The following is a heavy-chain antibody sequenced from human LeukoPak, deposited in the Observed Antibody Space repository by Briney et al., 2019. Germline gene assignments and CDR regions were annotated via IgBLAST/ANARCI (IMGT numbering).Heavy chain of an antibody. CDR3: ARGRRQWLIYDAFDI. D-gene: IGHD6-19*01. CDR1: GGSFSGYY. V-gene: IGHV4-34*01. CDR2: INHSGST. Sequence: SETLSLTCAVSGGSFSGYYWSWIRQPPGKGLEWIGEINHSGSTNYNPSLKSRVTISVDTSKNQFSLKLSSVTAADTAVYYCARGRRQWLIYDAFDIWGQGTMVTVSS. J-gene: IGHJ3*02.